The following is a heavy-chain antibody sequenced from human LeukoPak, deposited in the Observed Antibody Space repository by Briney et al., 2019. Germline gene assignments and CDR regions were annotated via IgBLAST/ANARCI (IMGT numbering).Heavy chain of an antibody. V-gene: IGHV1-2*02. CDR1: GGTFSSYA. CDR3: ARDRNYDFWSGEYYYYMDV. D-gene: IGHD3-3*01. Sequence: GASVKVSCKASGGTFSSYAISWVRQAPGQGLEWMGWINPNSGGTNYAQKFQGRVTMTRDTSISTAYMELSRLRSDDTAVYYCARDRNYDFWSGEYYYYMDVWGKGTTVTVSS. J-gene: IGHJ6*03. CDR2: INPNSGGT.